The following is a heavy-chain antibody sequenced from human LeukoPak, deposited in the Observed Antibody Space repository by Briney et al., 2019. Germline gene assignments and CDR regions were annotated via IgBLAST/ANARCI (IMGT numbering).Heavy chain of an antibody. J-gene: IGHJ4*02. V-gene: IGHV5-51*01. CDR2: IYPGDSDT. D-gene: IGHD3-22*01. CDR1: GYIFTSYW. CDR3: ARRYDSTHLFDY. Sequence: GESLKICCEGSGYIFTSYWIGLGRQMAGKGMEWMVIIYPGDSDTRYSPSFQGQVTISADKSISTAYLQWSSLKASDTAMYYCARRYDSTHLFDYWGQGTLVTVSS.